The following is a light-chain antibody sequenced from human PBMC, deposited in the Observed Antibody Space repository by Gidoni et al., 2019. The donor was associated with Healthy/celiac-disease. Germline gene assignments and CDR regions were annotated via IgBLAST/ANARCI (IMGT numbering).Light chain of an antibody. J-gene: IGKJ2*01. CDR3: QQYNSYMYT. CDR1: KSISSW. CDR2: DAS. V-gene: IGKV1-5*01. Sequence: DIQMTQSPSTLSASVGDRVTITCRASKSISSWLAWYQQNPGKAPKLLIYDASSLESGVPSRFSGSGSGTEFTLTISSLQPDDFATYYCQQYNSYMYTFGQGTKLEIK.